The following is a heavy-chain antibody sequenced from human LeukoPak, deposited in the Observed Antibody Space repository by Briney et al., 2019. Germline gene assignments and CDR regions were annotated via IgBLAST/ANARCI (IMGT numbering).Heavy chain of an antibody. Sequence: SVKVSCKASGGTFSSYAISWVRQAPGQGLEWMGRIIPIFGTANYAQKYQGRVTIATDESTNTAYMELSSLRSEDTAVYYCARDRGYDSSGYDDYWGQGTLVTVSS. V-gene: IGHV1-69*05. CDR1: GGTFSSYA. J-gene: IGHJ4*02. CDR2: IIPIFGTA. D-gene: IGHD3-22*01. CDR3: ARDRGYDSSGYDDY.